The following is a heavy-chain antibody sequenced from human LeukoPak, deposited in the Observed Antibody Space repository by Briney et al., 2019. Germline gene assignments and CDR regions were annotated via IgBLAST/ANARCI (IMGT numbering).Heavy chain of an antibody. CDR2: IYSGGST. CDR1: GFTVSSNY. D-gene: IGHD2-8*02. CDR3: ARDDVTTNGGVIADSRLFDI. Sequence: GGSLRLSCAASGFTVSSNYMSWVRQAPGKGLEWVSVIYSGGSTYYADSVKGRFTISRDSSKNTLYLRMNSLRGEDTAAYYCARDDVTTNGGVIADSRLFDIWGQGTMVTVSS. V-gene: IGHV3-66*01. J-gene: IGHJ3*02.